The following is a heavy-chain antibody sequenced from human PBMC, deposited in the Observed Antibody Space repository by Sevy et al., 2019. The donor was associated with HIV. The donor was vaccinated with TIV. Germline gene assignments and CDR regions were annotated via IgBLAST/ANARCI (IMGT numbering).Heavy chain of an antibody. V-gene: IGHV3-13*01. D-gene: IGHD7-27*01. Sequence: GGSLRLSCAASGFTFNKYDMHWVGQPTGKGLESLSGIGVRGDTHYPGAVKGRFTISRENAKNSLYLQMYDLRAGDTAVYYCATEGTGEQRAGFDFWGQGTLVTVSS. CDR3: ATEGTGEQRAGFDF. J-gene: IGHJ4*02. CDR2: IGVRGDT. CDR1: GFTFNKYD.